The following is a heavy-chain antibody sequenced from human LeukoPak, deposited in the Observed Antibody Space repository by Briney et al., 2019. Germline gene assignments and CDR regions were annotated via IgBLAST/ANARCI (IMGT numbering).Heavy chain of an antibody. CDR3: ARDYYDSSGYWALDY. Sequence: SETLSLTCTVSGGSISSYYWSWIRQPPGKGLEWIGYIYYSGSTNYNPSLKSRVTISVDTSKNQFSLKLSSVTAADTAVYYRARDYYDSSGYWALDYWGQGTLVTVSS. J-gene: IGHJ4*02. CDR1: GGSISSYY. D-gene: IGHD3-22*01. CDR2: IYYSGST. V-gene: IGHV4-59*01.